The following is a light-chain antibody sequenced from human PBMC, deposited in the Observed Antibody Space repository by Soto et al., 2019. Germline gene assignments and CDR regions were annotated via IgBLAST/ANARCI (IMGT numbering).Light chain of an antibody. CDR1: TGGIATNF. J-gene: IGLJ2*01. V-gene: IGLV6-57*01. CDR3: QSFDTGVV. CDR2: END. Sequence: NFMLIQPHSVSESPGKTVTLSCTRSTGGIATNFVQWYQQRPGNSPTTVIYENDQSPSGVPERFSGSIDSSSDSAYLTISGLKIEDEADYYCQSFDTGVVFGGGTKLTVL.